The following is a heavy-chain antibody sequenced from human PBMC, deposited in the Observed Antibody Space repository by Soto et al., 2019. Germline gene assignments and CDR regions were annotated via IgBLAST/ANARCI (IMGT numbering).Heavy chain of an antibody. V-gene: IGHV3-74*01. J-gene: IGHJ5*01. D-gene: IGHD4-17*01. Sequence: EVQLVESGGGLVQPGGSLRLSCAASGFTFFAYWIHWVRQVPGKGLVWVSRINSDGSHTSYADSVRGRFTISRVTSKNAVYLQINSLTAEHTAVYYCAKEGDCGNYAGDNSFDSWGQGRLFTVSA. CDR2: INSDGSHT. CDR1: GFTFFAYW. CDR3: AKEGDCGNYAGDNSFDS.